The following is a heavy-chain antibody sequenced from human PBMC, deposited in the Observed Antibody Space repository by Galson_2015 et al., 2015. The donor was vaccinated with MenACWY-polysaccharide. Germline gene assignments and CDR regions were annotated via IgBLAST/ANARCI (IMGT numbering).Heavy chain of an antibody. D-gene: IGHD6-19*01. Sequence: SLRLSCAASGFTFNNYPMNWVRQAPGKGLEWVAGMNASGDNTYYVGSVKGRFTVSRDDSKNTLYLQMSSLRAEDTAVYYCAKERNELPAVASSSYGLDVWGQATTIAVSS. J-gene: IGHJ6*02. CDR3: AKERNELPAVASSSYGLDV. CDR1: GFTFNNYP. V-gene: IGHV3-23*01. CDR2: MNASGDNT.